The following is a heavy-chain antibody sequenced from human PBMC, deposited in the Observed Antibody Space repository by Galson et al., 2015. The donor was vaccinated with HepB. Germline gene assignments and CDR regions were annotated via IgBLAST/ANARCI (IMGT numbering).Heavy chain of an antibody. CDR3: ARGRAGVGGRGGPLDY. CDR1: GGTFSNYA. J-gene: IGHJ4*02. Sequence: SVKVSCKASGGTFSNYAITWLRQAPGQGLEWMGRIIPIADIANYAQKFRGRVMTTADTSTNTAYMELRSLTSDDTAIYFCARGRAGVGGRGGPLDYWGEGTLVTVSS. D-gene: IGHD1-26*01. V-gene: IGHV1-69*04. CDR2: IIPIADIA.